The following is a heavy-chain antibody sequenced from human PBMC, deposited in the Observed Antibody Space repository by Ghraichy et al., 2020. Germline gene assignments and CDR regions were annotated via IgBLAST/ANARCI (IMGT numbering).Heavy chain of an antibody. D-gene: IGHD3-16*01. Sequence: LSCTVSGGSISSYYWSWIRQPPGKGLEWIGYIYYSGSTNYNPSLKSRVTISVDTSKNQFSLKLSSVTAADTAVYYCARDLGEYDAFDIWGQGTMVTVSS. CDR2: IYYSGST. J-gene: IGHJ3*02. CDR3: ARDLGEYDAFDI. CDR1: GGSISSYY. V-gene: IGHV4-59*01.